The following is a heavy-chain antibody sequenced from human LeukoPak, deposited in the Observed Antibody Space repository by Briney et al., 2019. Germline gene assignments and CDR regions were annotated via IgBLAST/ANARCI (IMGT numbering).Heavy chain of an antibody. Sequence: ASVKVSCKASGDTFSRNTISWVRQAPGQGLEWMGIINPSGGSTSYAQKFQGRVTMTRDTSTSTVYMELSSLRSEDTAVYYCASPNRGYSYGYVYWGQGTLVTVSS. J-gene: IGHJ4*02. CDR3: ASPNRGYSYGYVY. V-gene: IGHV1-46*01. CDR1: GDTFSRNT. CDR2: INPSGGST. D-gene: IGHD5-18*01.